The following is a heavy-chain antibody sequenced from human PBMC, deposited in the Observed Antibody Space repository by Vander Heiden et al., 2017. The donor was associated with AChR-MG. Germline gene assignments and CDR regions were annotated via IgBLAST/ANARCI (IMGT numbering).Heavy chain of an antibody. CDR3: ARDPAKYYYDSSGSEDWFDP. Sequence: EVQLVESGGGLVQPGGSLRLSCAASGFTFSSYWMHWVRQAPGKGLVWVSRINSDGSSTSYADSVKGRFTISRDNAKNTLYLQMNSLRAEDTAVYYCARDPAKYYYDSSGSEDWFDPWGQGTLVTVSS. V-gene: IGHV3-74*01. J-gene: IGHJ5*02. D-gene: IGHD3-22*01. CDR1: GFTFSSYW. CDR2: INSDGSST.